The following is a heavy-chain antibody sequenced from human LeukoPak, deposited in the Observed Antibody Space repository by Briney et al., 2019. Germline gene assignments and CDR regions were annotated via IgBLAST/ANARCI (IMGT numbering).Heavy chain of an antibody. Sequence: PSETLSLTCTVSGGSISTYYWSWIRQPPGKGLEWIGYIYYSGSTNYTPSLKSRVTISVDTSKNQFSLKLSSVTAADTAVYYCATVPMGVEFPFDYWGQGTLVTVSS. D-gene: IGHD3-10*01. J-gene: IGHJ4*02. V-gene: IGHV4-59*01. CDR1: GGSISTYY. CDR3: ATVPMGVEFPFDY. CDR2: IYYSGST.